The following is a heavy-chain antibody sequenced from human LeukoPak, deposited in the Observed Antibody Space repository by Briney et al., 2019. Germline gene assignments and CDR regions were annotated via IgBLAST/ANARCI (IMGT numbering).Heavy chain of an antibody. V-gene: IGHV4-59*01. CDR2: IYYSGST. Sequence: WXXQPPGKGLEGVGYIYYSGSTNYNPSLKSRVTISVDTSKNEFSLKLSSVTAADTAVYYCARGTYYFDYWGQGTLVTVSS. CDR3: ARGTYYFDY. J-gene: IGHJ4*02. D-gene: IGHD1-1*01.